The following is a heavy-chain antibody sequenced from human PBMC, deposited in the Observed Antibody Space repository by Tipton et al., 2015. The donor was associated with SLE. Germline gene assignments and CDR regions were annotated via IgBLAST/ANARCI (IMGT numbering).Heavy chain of an antibody. J-gene: IGHJ4*02. CDR3: AREKSKQPRMHYYDSRGGFDY. V-gene: IGHV4-39*07. D-gene: IGHD3-22*01. CDR2: IYYSGST. Sequence: TLSLTCTVSGGSISSSSYYWGWIRQPPGKGLEWIGSIYYSGSTYYNPSLKSRVTISVDTSKNQFSLKLSSVTAADTAVYYCAREKSKQPRMHYYDSRGGFDYWGQGTVVIVST. CDR1: GGSISSSSYY.